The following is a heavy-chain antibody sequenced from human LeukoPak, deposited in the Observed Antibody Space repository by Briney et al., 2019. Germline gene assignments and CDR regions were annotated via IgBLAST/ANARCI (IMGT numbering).Heavy chain of an antibody. D-gene: IGHD4-23*01. J-gene: IGHJ4*02. CDR2: IRYDGSNK. Sequence: GGSLRLSCAASGFTFSSYGMHWVRQAQGKGGEGVAFIRYDGSNKYYGDSVKGRFTISRDNSKNTLYLQMNSLRAEDTAVYYCAKDRAIDYGGNPGGFDYWGQGTLVTVSS. CDR1: GFTFSSYG. CDR3: AKDRAIDYGGNPGGFDY. V-gene: IGHV3-30*02.